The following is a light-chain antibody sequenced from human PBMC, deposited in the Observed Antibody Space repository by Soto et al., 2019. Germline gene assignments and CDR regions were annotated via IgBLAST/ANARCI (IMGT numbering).Light chain of an antibody. Sequence: EIVMTQSPATLSASPGERAALSCRASQSVRSNLAWYQQTPGQAPRLLIHGASTRATGFPARFSGSGSGTDFTLTISSLQSEDFAVYYCQQYNNWPWTFGQGTKVDI. J-gene: IGKJ1*01. CDR2: GAS. CDR3: QQYNNWPWT. V-gene: IGKV3-15*01. CDR1: QSVRSN.